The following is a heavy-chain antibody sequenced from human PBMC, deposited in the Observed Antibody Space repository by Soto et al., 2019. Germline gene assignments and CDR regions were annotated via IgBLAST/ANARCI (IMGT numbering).Heavy chain of an antibody. D-gene: IGHD2-21*02. CDR2: ITYDGSNA. V-gene: IGHV3-30*04. CDR3: ARDFSDRFTIDY. J-gene: IGHJ4*02. Sequence: GGPLRLACAASGFTLSGHSMHWVHQAPGEGLEWVAVITYDGSNAYYADSVKGRFTISRDNAQNTLYLQMNCLRPEDTAVYYCARDFSDRFTIDYWGQGVLVTVAS. CDR1: GFTLSGHS.